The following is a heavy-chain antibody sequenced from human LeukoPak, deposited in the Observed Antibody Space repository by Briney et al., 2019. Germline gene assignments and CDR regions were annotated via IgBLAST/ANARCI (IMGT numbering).Heavy chain of an antibody. CDR2: IHTSGRT. D-gene: IGHD1-26*01. Sequence: SQTLSLTCTISGAYISGGDYYWTWIRQPAGKRLEWTGRIHTSGRTYYNSSLNSRVSISLEFSKNQFSLTLKTVAAADTATSHCTRVRPPTTSDYWARETWSSSPQ. CDR3: TRVRPPTTSDY. CDR1: GAYISGGDYY. J-gene: IGHJ4*02. V-gene: IGHV4-61*02.